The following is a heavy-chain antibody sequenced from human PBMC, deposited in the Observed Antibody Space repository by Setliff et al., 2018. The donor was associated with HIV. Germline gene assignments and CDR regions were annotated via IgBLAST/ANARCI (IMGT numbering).Heavy chain of an antibody. V-gene: IGHV3-53*04. CDR2: IYSGGTT. D-gene: IGHD6-13*01. CDR1: GFTVSRYY. J-gene: IGHJ6*03. CDR3: ARDRGRGMAPSGILDYYYMDV. Sequence: GGSLRLSCAASGFTVSRYYMSWVRQAPGKGLEWVSIIYSGGTTYYADSVKGRFIISRHNSNNTLYLQMNSLRAEDSAMYYCARDRGRGMAPSGILDYYYMDVWGKGTAVTSP.